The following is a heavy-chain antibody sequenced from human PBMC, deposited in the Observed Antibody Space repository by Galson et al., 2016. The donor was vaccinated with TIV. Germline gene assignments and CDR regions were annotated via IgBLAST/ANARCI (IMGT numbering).Heavy chain of an antibody. D-gene: IGHD3-16*01. CDR2: IFPNDSDI. CDR1: GYNFRSYW. J-gene: IGHJ3*01. CDR3: ARMSLLGALDV. V-gene: IGHV5-51*03. Sequence: QSGAEVKKPKESLKISCKDSGYNFRSYWIAWVRQMPGKGFEWLGIIFPNDSDIRYSPYFRGLVTMSADKSTSTAYLQCSSLKASDTAMYYCARMSLLGALDVWGQGTMVIVSS.